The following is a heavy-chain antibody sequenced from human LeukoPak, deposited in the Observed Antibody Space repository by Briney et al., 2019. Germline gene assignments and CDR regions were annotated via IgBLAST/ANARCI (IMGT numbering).Heavy chain of an antibody. J-gene: IGHJ4*02. D-gene: IGHD3-22*01. Sequence: ASVTVSCKASGYTFTSYYMHWVRQAPGQGLEWMGIINPSGGSTSYAQKFQGRVTMTRDTSTSTVYMELSSLRSEDTAVYYCARDGDYYDSSGYRHYFDYWGQGTLVTVSS. CDR2: INPSGGST. CDR1: GYTFTSYY. V-gene: IGHV1-46*01. CDR3: ARDGDYYDSSGYRHYFDY.